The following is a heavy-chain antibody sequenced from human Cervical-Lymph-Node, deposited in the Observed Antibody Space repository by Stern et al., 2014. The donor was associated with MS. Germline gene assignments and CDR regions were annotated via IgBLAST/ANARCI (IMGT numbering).Heavy chain of an antibody. Sequence: QVQLVQSGAEVKKPGASVNVSCKASGYSFDTYAIHWLRQAPGQRPEWMGWISAGNGDTKYSQKFQGRVTIDRDTSATTAYLELRSLESEDTAIYYCTMGRTYNTGWYPYWGQGTLVTVFS. V-gene: IGHV1-3*01. CDR1: GYSFDTYA. D-gene: IGHD6-19*01. J-gene: IGHJ4*02. CDR3: TMGRTYNTGWYPY. CDR2: ISAGNGDT.